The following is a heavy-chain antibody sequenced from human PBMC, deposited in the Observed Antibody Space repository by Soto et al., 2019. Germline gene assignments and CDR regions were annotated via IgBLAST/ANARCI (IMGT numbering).Heavy chain of an antibody. J-gene: IGHJ5*02. D-gene: IGHD2-15*01. CDR2: ISAYNGNT. V-gene: IGHV1-18*04. CDR1: GYTFTSYG. Sequence: EASVTFSCTASGYTFTSYGVSWVRQAPGQGLEWMGWISAYNGNTNYAQKLQGRVTMTTDTSTSTAYMELSSLRSEDTAVYYCARSCSGGSCYRGWFDPWGQGTLVTVSS. CDR3: ARSCSGGSCYRGWFDP.